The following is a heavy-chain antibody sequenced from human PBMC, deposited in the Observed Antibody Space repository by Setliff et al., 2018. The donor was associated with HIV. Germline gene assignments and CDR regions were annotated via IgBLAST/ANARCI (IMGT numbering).Heavy chain of an antibody. CDR2: IYYSGNT. Sequence: PSETLSLTCSVSGASIRGHYWSWIRQSPGKGLEWIGNIYYSGNTNYNPSFKSRVTISVDTSKNQFSLRVNSVTAADMAVYYCARSLVPSGYYYGRHAFDIWGQGTKVTVSS. J-gene: IGHJ3*02. CDR1: GASIRGHY. D-gene: IGHD3-22*01. CDR3: ARSLVPSGYYYGRHAFDI. V-gene: IGHV4-59*08.